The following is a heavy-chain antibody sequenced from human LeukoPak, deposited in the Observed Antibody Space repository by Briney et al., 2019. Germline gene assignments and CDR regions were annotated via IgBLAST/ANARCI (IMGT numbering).Heavy chain of an antibody. J-gene: IGHJ4*02. CDR2: ISSSGDFI. Sequence: GGSLRLSCAASGFTFSTYSMNWVRQAPGEGLEWVSSISSSGDFIYYADSVKGRFTISRDNAENSLYLQMNSLRAEDTAVYYCARVRGAISYSDYWDQGTLVTVSS. CDR3: ARVRGAISYSDY. CDR1: GFTFSTYS. D-gene: IGHD3-3*01. V-gene: IGHV3-21*01.